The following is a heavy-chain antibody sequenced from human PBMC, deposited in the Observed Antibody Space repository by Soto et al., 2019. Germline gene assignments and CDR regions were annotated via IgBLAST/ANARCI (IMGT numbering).Heavy chain of an antibody. D-gene: IGHD4-17*01. V-gene: IGHV4-39*01. Sequence: SETLSLTCTVSGGSISSSSYYWGWIRQPPGKGLEWIGSIYYSGSTYYNPSLKSRVTISVDTSKNQFSLKLSSVTAADTAVYYCARHVSRGDYLFDYWGQGTLVTVSS. CDR2: IYYSGST. J-gene: IGHJ4*02. CDR1: GGSISSSSYY. CDR3: ARHVSRGDYLFDY.